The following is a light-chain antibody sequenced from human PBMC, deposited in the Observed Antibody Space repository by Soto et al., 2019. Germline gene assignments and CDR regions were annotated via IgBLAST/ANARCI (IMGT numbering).Light chain of an antibody. V-gene: IGKV1-39*01. Sequence: EMHMDRTSSTLSASAGDRITITCRASQTISSYLNWYQQKPGKAPKLLIYAASSLQSGVPSRFSGSGSGLDFTLPLSSLQSEDVAPDYWLQSYSTPLAFGRGTKVDIK. J-gene: IGKJ4*01. CDR2: AAS. CDR1: QTISSY. CDR3: LQSYSTPLA.